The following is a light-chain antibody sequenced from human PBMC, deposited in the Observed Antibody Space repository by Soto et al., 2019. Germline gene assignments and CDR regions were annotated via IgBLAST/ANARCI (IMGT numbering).Light chain of an antibody. J-gene: IGLJ1*01. CDR3: SSYTSSSTYV. CDR2: EVS. V-gene: IGLV2-18*02. CDR1: SSDVGSYNR. Sequence: SALTQPPSVSGSPGQSVTISCTGTSSDVGSYNRVSWYQQPPGTAPKLMIYEVSNRPSGVPDRFSGFKSGNTASLTISGLQAEDEADYYCSSYTSSSTYVFGTGTKVTVL.